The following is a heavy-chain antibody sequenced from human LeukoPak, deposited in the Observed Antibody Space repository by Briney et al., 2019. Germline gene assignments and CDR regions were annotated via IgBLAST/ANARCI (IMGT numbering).Heavy chain of an antibody. Sequence: SETLSLTCTVSGGSISSYYWSWVRQPAGKGLEWIGRIYTSGSTNYNPSLKSRVTMSVDTSKNQFSLKLSSVTAADTAVYYCARGGCTNGVCYLFDSWGQGTLVTVSS. V-gene: IGHV4-4*07. D-gene: IGHD2-8*01. CDR2: IYTSGST. CDR1: GGSISSYY. CDR3: ARGGCTNGVCYLFDS. J-gene: IGHJ4*02.